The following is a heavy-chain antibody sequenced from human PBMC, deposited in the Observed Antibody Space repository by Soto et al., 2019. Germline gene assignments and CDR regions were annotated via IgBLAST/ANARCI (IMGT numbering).Heavy chain of an antibody. J-gene: IGHJ1*01. Sequence: GGSLRLSCAASGFTFSSYGMHWVRQAPGKGMEWVAVIWYDGSNKYYADSVKGRFTISRDNSKNTLYLQMNSLRAEDTAVYYCSYSSGWLGYFQHWGQGTLVTVSS. CDR1: GFTFSSYG. V-gene: IGHV3-33*01. CDR3: SYSSGWLGYFQH. D-gene: IGHD6-19*01. CDR2: IWYDGSNK.